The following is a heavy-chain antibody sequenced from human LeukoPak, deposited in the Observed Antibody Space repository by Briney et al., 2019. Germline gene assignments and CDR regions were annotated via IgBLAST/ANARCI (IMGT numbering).Heavy chain of an antibody. V-gene: IGHV3-7*01. CDR1: GFSFNDYG. J-gene: IGHJ6*03. CDR2: IKQDGSEK. CDR3: ARDRVAARQWGYYYYMDV. Sequence: GGSLRLSCAASGFSFNDYGMHWVRQAPGKGLEWVANIKQDGSEKYYVDSVKGRFTISRDNAKNSLYLQMNSLRAEDTAVYYCARDRVAARQWGYYYYMDVWGKGTTVTVSS. D-gene: IGHD6-6*01.